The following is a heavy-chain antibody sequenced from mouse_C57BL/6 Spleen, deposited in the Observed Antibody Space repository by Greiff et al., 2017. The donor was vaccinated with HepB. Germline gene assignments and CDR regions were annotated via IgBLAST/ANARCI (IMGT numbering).Heavy chain of an antibody. CDR3: AREAFTTVTPYFDY. CDR1: GYTFTSYW. D-gene: IGHD1-1*01. V-gene: IGHV1-52*01. Sequence: LQQPGAELVRPGSSVKLSCKASGYTFTSYWMHWVKQRPIQGLEWIGNIDPSDSETHYNQKFKDKATLTVDKSSSTAYMQLSSLTSEDSAVYYCAREAFTTVTPYFDYWGQGTTLTVSS. J-gene: IGHJ2*01. CDR2: IDPSDSET.